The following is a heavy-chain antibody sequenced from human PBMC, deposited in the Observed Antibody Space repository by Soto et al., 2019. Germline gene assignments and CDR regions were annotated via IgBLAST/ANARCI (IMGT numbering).Heavy chain of an antibody. CDR3: ARGKNRDTVTTNIYYYYMDV. CDR2: INHSGST. Sequence: SETLSLTCAVYGGSFSGYYWSWIRQPPGKGLEWIGEINHSGSTNYNPSLKSRVTISVDTSKNQFSLKLSSVTAADTAVYYCARGKNRDTVTTNIYYYYMDVWGKGTTVTVSS. CDR1: GGSFSGYY. V-gene: IGHV4-34*01. D-gene: IGHD4-4*01. J-gene: IGHJ6*03.